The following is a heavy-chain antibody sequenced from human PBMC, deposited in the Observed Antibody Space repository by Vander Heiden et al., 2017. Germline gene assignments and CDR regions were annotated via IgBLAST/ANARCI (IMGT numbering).Heavy chain of an antibody. CDR3: AKVFNYYYYGMDV. V-gene: IGHV3-23*01. Sequence: EVQLLESGGGLVQPGGSLRLSCAASGFTFSSFAMTGARQAPGKGLEWVSSISATGYSTYYAESVKGRFTISRDSSKNTLYLQMNSLRAEDTAIYYCAKVFNYYYYGMDVWGQGTTVIVSS. J-gene: IGHJ6*02. CDR1: GFTFSSFA. CDR2: ISATGYST.